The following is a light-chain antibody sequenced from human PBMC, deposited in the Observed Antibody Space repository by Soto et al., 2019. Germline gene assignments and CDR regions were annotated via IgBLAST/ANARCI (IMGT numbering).Light chain of an antibody. Sequence: QSALTQPASVSRSPGQSITISCTGTSSDVGSYNYVSWFQQHPGKAPKLMIYEVSKRPSGVPDRFSGSKSGNTASLTVSGLQAEDEADYYCNSYAGSNNWVFGGGTKLTVL. CDR1: SSDVGSYNY. V-gene: IGLV2-8*02. J-gene: IGLJ3*02. CDR3: NSYAGSNNWV. CDR2: EVS.